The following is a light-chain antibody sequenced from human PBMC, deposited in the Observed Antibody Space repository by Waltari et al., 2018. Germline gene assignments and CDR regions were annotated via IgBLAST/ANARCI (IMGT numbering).Light chain of an antibody. CDR1: QSISSH. Sequence: DIQMTQSPSSLSASVGDRVTITCRASQSISSHLNWYQQKPGKAPKLLIYAASSLQSGVPSRFSGSGSRTDFTLTISSLQPEDFATYYCQQSYSTPPLTFGGGTKVEIK. J-gene: IGKJ4*01. CDR2: AAS. V-gene: IGKV1-39*01. CDR3: QQSYSTPPLT.